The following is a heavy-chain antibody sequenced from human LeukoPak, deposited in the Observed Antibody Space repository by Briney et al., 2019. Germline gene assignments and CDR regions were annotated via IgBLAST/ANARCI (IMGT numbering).Heavy chain of an antibody. J-gene: IGHJ4*02. D-gene: IGHD5-12*01. CDR2: ISWNSGST. V-gene: IGHV3-9*01. CDR1: GFTFDDYA. CDR3: AKDIFSGYDPVTFDY. Sequence: GGSLRLSCAASGFTFDDYAMHWVRQAPGKGLEWVSGISWNSGSTGHADSVKGRFTISRDNAKNSLCLQMNSLRAEDTALYYCAKDIFSGYDPVTFDYWGQGTLVTVSS.